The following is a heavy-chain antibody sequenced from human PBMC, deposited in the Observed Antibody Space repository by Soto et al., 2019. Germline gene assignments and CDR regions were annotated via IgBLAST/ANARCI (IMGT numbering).Heavy chain of an antibody. D-gene: IGHD6-19*01. V-gene: IGHV3-33*01. CDR1: GFTFSSYG. CDR3: ARDMIIGAAVAVAGTYHRPPLDY. CDR2: IWYDGSNK. J-gene: IGHJ4*02. Sequence: GGSLRLSCAASGFTFSSYGMHWVRQAPGKGLEWVAVIWYDGSNKYYADSVKGRFTISRDNSKNTLYLQMNSLRAEDTAVYYCARDMIIGAAVAVAGTYHRPPLDYWGQGTLVTVSS.